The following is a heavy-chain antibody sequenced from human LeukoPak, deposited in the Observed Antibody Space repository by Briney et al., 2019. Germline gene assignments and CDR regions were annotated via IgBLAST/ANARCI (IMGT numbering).Heavy chain of an antibody. CDR3: ARVSRGPHPYYYDSSGYMDY. CDR2: IKSKTDGGTT. D-gene: IGHD3-22*01. V-gene: IGHV3-15*01. CDR1: GFTFSNAW. J-gene: IGHJ4*02. Sequence: GGSLRLSCAASGFTFSNAWMSWVRQAPGKGLEWVGRIKSKTDGGTTDYAAPVKGRFTISRDNSKNTLYLQMNSLRAEDTAVYYCARVSRGPHPYYYDSSGYMDYWGKGTLVTVSS.